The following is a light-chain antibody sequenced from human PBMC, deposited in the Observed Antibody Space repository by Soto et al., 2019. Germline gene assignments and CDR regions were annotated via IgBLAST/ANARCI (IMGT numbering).Light chain of an antibody. CDR1: QSVSSY. CDR2: DVS. V-gene: IGKV3-15*01. CDR3: QQYNSWPPLT. Sequence: EIVLTQSPGTLSLSPGERATLSCRASQSVSSYLAWYQQKPGQAPRLLIYDVSTRATGVPARFSGSGSGTEFTLTISSLQSEDFAVYYCQQYNSWPPLTFGGGTKVDIK. J-gene: IGKJ4*01.